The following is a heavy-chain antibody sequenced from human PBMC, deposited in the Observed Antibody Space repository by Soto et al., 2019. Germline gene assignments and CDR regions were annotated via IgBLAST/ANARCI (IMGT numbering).Heavy chain of an antibody. Sequence: QVQLVQSGAEVKKPGSSVKVSCKASGGTFSSYAIGWVRQAPGQGLEWMGGIIPIFGTANYAQKFQGRVTITADESTSTAYMELSSLRSEDTAVYYCARDLVAAMFLGMDVWGQGTTVTVSS. V-gene: IGHV1-69*12. D-gene: IGHD2-2*01. CDR3: ARDLVAAMFLGMDV. J-gene: IGHJ6*02. CDR1: GGTFSSYA. CDR2: IIPIFGTA.